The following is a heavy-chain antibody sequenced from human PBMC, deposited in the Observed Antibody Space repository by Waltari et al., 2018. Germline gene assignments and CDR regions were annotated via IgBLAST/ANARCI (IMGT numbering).Heavy chain of an antibody. CDR2: IKTKTGKS. J-gene: IGHJ4*02. CDR3: ARWRPPDYGLDN. D-gene: IGHD4-17*01. V-gene: IGHV7-4-1*02. Sequence: QVQLVQSGSELKKPGTSVKISCKASGYTVTDYSLKWVRQASGQGFEWMARIKTKTGKSTYAPAFTGRFVVSLDTSVSTAYLEIISLKAEDTAVYYCARWRPPDYGLDNWGQGTLVTVSA. CDR1: GYTVTDYS.